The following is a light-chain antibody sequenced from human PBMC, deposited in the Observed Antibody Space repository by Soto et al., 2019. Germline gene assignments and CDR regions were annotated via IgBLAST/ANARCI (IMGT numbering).Light chain of an antibody. Sequence: EIVLTQSPATLSLSPGERATLSCRASQSVSSYLAWYQQKPGQAPRLLIYDASTRATGIPARFSGSGSGPDFTLTISSLESEDFAVYYCQQRSNWPPTFGQGTKLDIK. CDR2: DAS. CDR3: QQRSNWPPT. CDR1: QSVSSY. V-gene: IGKV3-11*01. J-gene: IGKJ2*01.